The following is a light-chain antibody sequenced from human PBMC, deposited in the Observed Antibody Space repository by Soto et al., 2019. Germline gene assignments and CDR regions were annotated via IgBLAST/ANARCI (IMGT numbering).Light chain of an antibody. CDR3: SSYTTSSTVV. J-gene: IGLJ2*01. V-gene: IGLV2-14*01. CDR1: SSDLGVYNY. Sequence: QSVLTQPASVSGSPGQSITISCTGTSSDLGVYNYVSWYQQHPGKAPKLMIYDVTNRPSGISNRFSGSKSGNTASLTISGLQAEDEADYYCSSYTTSSTVVFGGGTKLTVL. CDR2: DVT.